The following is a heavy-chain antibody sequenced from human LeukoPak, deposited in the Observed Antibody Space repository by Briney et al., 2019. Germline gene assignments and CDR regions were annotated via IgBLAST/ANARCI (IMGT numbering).Heavy chain of an antibody. CDR3: ARPDRRYCSSTSCYKDLFDY. J-gene: IGHJ4*02. D-gene: IGHD2-2*02. CDR2: ISAYNGNT. Sequence: GASVKVSCKASGYTFTSYGISWVRQAPGQGLEWMEWISAYNGNTNYAQKLQGRVTMTTDTSTSTAYMELRSLRSDDTAVYYCARPDRRYCSSTSCYKDLFDYWGQGTLVTVSS. V-gene: IGHV1-18*01. CDR1: GYTFTSYG.